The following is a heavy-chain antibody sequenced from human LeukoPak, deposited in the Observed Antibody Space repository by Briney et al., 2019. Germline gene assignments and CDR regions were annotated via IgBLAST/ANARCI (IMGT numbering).Heavy chain of an antibody. CDR3: ARDPLRLGELSTY. J-gene: IGHJ4*02. Sequence: GASVKVSCKASGGTFSSYAISWVRQAPGQGLVWMGGIIPIFGTANYAQKFQGRVTITADKSTSTAYMELSSLRSEDTAVYYCARDPLRLGELSTYWGQGTLVTVSS. V-gene: IGHV1-69*06. D-gene: IGHD3-16*02. CDR2: IIPIFGTA. CDR1: GGTFSSYA.